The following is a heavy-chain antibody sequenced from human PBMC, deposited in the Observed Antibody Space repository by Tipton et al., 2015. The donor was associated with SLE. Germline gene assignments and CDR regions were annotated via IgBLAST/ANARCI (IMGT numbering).Heavy chain of an antibody. J-gene: IGHJ6*03. V-gene: IGHV4-59*12. CDR2: ICYDGNT. CDR3: ARGVSGYYFYSYMDV. Sequence: TLSLTCSVSDDSIRDYYFSWIRQPPGKELEWIGSICYDGNTNYNPSLKSRVTISVDTSRSQFSLRLTSVTAADTAVYYCARGVSGYYFYSYMDVWGKGTTVTISS. D-gene: IGHD3-16*01. CDR1: DDSIRDYY.